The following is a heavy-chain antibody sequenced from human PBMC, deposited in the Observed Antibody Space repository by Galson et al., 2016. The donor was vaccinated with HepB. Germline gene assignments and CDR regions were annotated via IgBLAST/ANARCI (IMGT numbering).Heavy chain of an antibody. CDR2: ISGSGGST. J-gene: IGHJ4*02. Sequence: SLRLSCAASGFTFSIFAMSWVRQAPGKGLEWVSVISGSGGSTHYADSVKGRFTISRDNSKRTLYLQMNSLRAEDTAVYYCARPGYRYFDYWGQGSLVTVSS. CDR1: GFTFSIFA. V-gene: IGHV3-23*01. CDR3: ARPGYRYFDY. D-gene: IGHD5-18*01.